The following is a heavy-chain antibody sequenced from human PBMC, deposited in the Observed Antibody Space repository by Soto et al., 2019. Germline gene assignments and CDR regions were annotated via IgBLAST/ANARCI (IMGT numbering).Heavy chain of an antibody. D-gene: IGHD3-3*01. CDR2: IYYSGRT. Sequence: QVQLQESGPGLVKPSETLSLTCTVSGGSISSYYWSWIRQPPGKGLEWIGYIYYSGRTNYNPSLKSRVTISVDTSKNQFPLKLSSVTAADTAVYYCARGSYDFWSGYTIYYYYMDVWGKGTTVTVSS. J-gene: IGHJ6*03. CDR3: ARGSYDFWSGYTIYYYYMDV. V-gene: IGHV4-59*01. CDR1: GGSISSYY.